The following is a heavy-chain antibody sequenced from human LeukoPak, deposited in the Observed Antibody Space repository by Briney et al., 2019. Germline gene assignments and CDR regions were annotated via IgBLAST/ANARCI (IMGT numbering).Heavy chain of an antibody. CDR2: MNPNSGNT. CDR1: GYTFTSYD. Sequence: ASVKVSCKASGYTFTSYDINWVRQATGQGLEWMGWMNPNSGNTGYAQKFQGRVTMTRNTSISTAFMELSSLRSEDTAVYYCARVPTPGLDAFDIWGQGTMVTVSS. CDR3: ARVPTPGLDAFDI. J-gene: IGHJ3*02. V-gene: IGHV1-8*01.